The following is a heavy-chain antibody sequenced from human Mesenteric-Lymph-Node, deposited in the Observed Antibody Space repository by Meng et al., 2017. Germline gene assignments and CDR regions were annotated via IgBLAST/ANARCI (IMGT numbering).Heavy chain of an antibody. V-gene: IGHV3-33*08. CDR3: ARDRYSYGHFDY. CDR2: IWFDGIRQ. J-gene: IGHJ4*02. D-gene: IGHD5-18*01. CDR1: GFTFRNYG. Sequence: GESLKISCEASGFTFRNYGLHWVRQAPGKGLEWVAVIWFDGIRQFYADSVKGRFTISRDNSKNTLYLQMNSLRAEDTAVYYCARDRYSYGHFDYWGQGTLVTVSS.